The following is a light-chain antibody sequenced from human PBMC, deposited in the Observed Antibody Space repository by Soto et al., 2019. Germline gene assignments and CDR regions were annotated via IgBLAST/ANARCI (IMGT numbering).Light chain of an antibody. CDR1: SSNIGAGYD. J-gene: IGLJ2*01. Sequence: QSVLTQPPSVSGAPGQRVTISCTGSSSNIGAGYDVHWYQQLPGTAPKLLIYGISNRPSGVPDRFSGSKSGTSASLAITGLHAEDEADYYCQSYDSSLSGVVFGGGTKLTVL. V-gene: IGLV1-40*01. CDR2: GIS. CDR3: QSYDSSLSGVV.